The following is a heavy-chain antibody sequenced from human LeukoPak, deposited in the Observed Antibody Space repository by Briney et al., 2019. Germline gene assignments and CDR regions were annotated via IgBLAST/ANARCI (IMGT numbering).Heavy chain of an antibody. V-gene: IGHV3-30*02. J-gene: IGHJ5*02. CDR1: GFTFSSYG. CDR2: IRYDGSNK. D-gene: IGHD1-1*01. Sequence: GGSLRLSCAASGFTFSSYGMHWVRQAPGNGLEWVAFIRYDGSNKYYADSVKGRFTISRDNSKNTLYLQMNSLRAEDTAVYYCAKDPSTTGTTGDNWFDPWGQGTLVTVSS. CDR3: AKDPSTTGTTGDNWFDP.